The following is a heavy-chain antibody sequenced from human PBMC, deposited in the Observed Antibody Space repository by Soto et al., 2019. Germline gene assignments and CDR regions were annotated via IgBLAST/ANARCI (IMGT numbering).Heavy chain of an antibody. Sequence: ASVKVSCKASGYTFTSYGISWVRQAPGQGLEWMGWISAYNGSTNYAQKLQGRVTMTTDTSTSTAYMELRSLRSDDTAVYYCARGNLNYYDFWSVYTLSDYWGQGTLVTVS. D-gene: IGHD3-3*01. V-gene: IGHV1-18*01. J-gene: IGHJ4*02. CDR1: GYTFTSYG. CDR2: ISAYNGST. CDR3: ARGNLNYYDFWSVYTLSDY.